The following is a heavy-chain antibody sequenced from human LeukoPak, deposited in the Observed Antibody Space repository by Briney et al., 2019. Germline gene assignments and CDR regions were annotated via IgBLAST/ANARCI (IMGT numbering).Heavy chain of an antibody. CDR2: INPNSGVT. Sequence: ASVKVSCKASGYTFTGYYVHWVRQAPGQGLEWMGRINPNSGVTNYAQKFQGRVTMTRDTSISTAYMELSRLISDDTAIYYRARGLSSSWRFDYWGQGTLVTVSS. D-gene: IGHD6-13*01. V-gene: IGHV1-2*06. CDR1: GYTFTGYY. J-gene: IGHJ4*02. CDR3: ARGLSSSWRFDY.